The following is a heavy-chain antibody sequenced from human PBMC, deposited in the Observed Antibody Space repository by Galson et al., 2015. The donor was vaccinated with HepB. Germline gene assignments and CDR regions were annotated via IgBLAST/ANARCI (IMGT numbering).Heavy chain of an antibody. CDR3: ARSGRFGIAAADHGLY. Sequence: SVKVSCKASGYTFTMYAMRWVRQAPGQRPEWMGWINVGTGNTKYSQKFQGRVTITRDTSARTAYMELGSLKSEDTAVYYCARSGRFGIAAADHGLYWGQGTLVTVSS. CDR2: INVGTGNT. V-gene: IGHV1-3*01. D-gene: IGHD6-13*01. J-gene: IGHJ4*02. CDR1: GYTFTMYA.